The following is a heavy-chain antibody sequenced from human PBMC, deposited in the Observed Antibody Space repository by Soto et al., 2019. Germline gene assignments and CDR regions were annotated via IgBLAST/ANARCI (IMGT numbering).Heavy chain of an antibody. V-gene: IGHV1-18*03. CDR2: ISTDNGNT. CDR1: GYTFTRNS. D-gene: IGHD4-17*01. Sequence: QIQLVQSGGELRKPGASVKVSCKTSGYTFTRNSISWVRQAPGQGLEWMGWISTDNGNTELAQKFQGRVALTTGTPTSTAYMELTSLRADDMAIYYCARGGVYAVDRWGQGPLVTVSS. J-gene: IGHJ5*02. CDR3: ARGGVYAVDR.